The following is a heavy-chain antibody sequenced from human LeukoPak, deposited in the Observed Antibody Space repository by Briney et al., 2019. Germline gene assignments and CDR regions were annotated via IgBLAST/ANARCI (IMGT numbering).Heavy chain of an antibody. CDR3: ARERRGFRFDP. D-gene: IGHD3-10*01. CDR2: MNPNSGNT. V-gene: IGHV1-8*01. Sequence: ASVKVSCKASGYTLTSYDINWVRQATGQGLEWMGWMNPNSGNTGYAQKFQGRVTMTRNTSISTAYVELSSLRSEDTAVYYCARERRGFRFDPWGQGTLVTVSS. CDR1: GYTLTSYD. J-gene: IGHJ5*02.